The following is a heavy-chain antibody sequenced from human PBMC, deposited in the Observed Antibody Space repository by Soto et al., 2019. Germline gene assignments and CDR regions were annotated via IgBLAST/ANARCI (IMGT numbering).Heavy chain of an antibody. V-gene: IGHV1-69*13. CDR2: FIPVYRTL. CDR3: ATGVIWIGYFTVDS. Sequence: ASVKVSCKASGGSFGNSAINWVRQTPGQGLEWLGGFIPVYRTLNYAQKFQGRVTITADESTGTAYITLSSLASDDTAVYYCATGVIWIGYFTVDSWGQGTRVTVSS. CDR1: GGSFGNSA. J-gene: IGHJ4*02. D-gene: IGHD3-3*01.